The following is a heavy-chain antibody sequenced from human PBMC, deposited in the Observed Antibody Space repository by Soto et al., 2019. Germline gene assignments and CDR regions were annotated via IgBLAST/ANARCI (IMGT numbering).Heavy chain of an antibody. J-gene: IGHJ6*03. D-gene: IGHD5-18*01. V-gene: IGHV1-46*01. CDR1: GYTFTSYY. Sequence: ASVKVSCKASGYTFTSYYMHWVREAPGQGLEGMGIINPSGGRTSYAQKLQGRVTMTRDTSTSTVYMELSSLRSEDISLYYCAFTAMVSRSSYYMDVWGKGTTVTVSS. CDR2: INPSGGRT. CDR3: AFTAMVSRSSYYMDV.